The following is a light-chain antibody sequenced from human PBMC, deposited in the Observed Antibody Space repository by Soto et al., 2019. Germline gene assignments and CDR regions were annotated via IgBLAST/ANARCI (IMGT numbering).Light chain of an antibody. CDR3: QQYNNRPPIT. J-gene: IGKJ5*01. Sequence: EIVMTQSPATLSVSPGERATLSCRASQSVNSNLAWYQQKPGQAPRLLIYGASVRATGIPARFSGSGSGTEFTLTISSLQSEDFAVYYCQQYNNRPPITFGQGTRLEIK. CDR2: GAS. V-gene: IGKV3D-15*01. CDR1: QSVNSN.